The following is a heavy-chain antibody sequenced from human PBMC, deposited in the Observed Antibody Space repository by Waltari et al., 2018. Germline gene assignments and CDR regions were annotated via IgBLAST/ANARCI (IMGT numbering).Heavy chain of an antibody. CDR2: IYSGGST. CDR3: ASHYCSRGTCHFDS. J-gene: IGHJ4*02. D-gene: IGHD2-15*01. V-gene: IGHV3-66*04. CDR1: ELNAGNKY. Sequence: EALLAESGGGSVQPGGSLRLPCAVSELNAGNKYVGWVRQPPGQGLEWVSIIYSGGSTSYADSVRARFTISRDISKNTVFLQMNSLRAEDTAVYYCASHYCSRGTCHFDSWGQGTLVKVSS.